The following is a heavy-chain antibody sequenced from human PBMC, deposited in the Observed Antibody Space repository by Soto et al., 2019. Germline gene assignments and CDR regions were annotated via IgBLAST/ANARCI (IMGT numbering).Heavy chain of an antibody. Sequence: ASVKVSCKASGYTFTTNGFSWVRQAPGQGLEWMGWISAYSGNTNYAQKLQGRVTMTTDTSTSTAYMELRSLRSDDTAVYYCARDGNAAAGTGARYYYYGMDVSGQGTTVTVSS. CDR3: ARDGNAAAGTGARYYYYGMDV. CDR1: GYTFTTNG. D-gene: IGHD6-13*01. V-gene: IGHV1-18*01. CDR2: ISAYSGNT. J-gene: IGHJ6*02.